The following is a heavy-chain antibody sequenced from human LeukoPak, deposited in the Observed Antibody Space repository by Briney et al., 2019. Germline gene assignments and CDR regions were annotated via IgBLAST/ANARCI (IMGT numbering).Heavy chain of an antibody. CDR2: INPNSGGT. D-gene: IGHD1-26*01. J-gene: IGHJ3*02. CDR1: GYTFTGYY. V-gene: IGHV1-2*02. Sequence: VSVKVSCKASGYTFTGYYMHWVRQAPGQRLEWMGWINPNSGGTNDAQKFQGRVTMTRDTSISTAYMALSRLRSDDTAVYYCARDRGGGSYLGAFDIWGQGTMVTVSS. CDR3: ARDRGGGSYLGAFDI.